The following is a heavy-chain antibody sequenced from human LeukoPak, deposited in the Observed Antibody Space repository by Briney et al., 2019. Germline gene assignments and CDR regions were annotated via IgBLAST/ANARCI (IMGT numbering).Heavy chain of an antibody. D-gene: IGHD5-12*01. CDR1: GGTFSSYA. CDR2: IIPIFGTA. V-gene: IGHV1-69*13. CDR3: ARGLRTLIPFDY. Sequence: ASVKVSCKASGGTFSSYAISWVRQAPGQGLEWMGGIIPIFGTANYAQKFQGRVTITADESTSTAYMELSSLRSEDTAVYYCARGLRTLIPFDYWGQGTLVTVSS. J-gene: IGHJ4*02.